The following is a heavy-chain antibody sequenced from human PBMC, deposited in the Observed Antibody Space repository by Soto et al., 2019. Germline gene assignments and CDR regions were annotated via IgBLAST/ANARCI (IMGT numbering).Heavy chain of an antibody. J-gene: IGHJ5*02. CDR1: GFSLSTTSGMS. CDR3: VRARGYSSGLRGDWFDP. D-gene: IGHD5-18*01. CDR2: IDGDDDR. V-gene: IGHV2-70*01. Sequence: SGPTLVNPTQTLTLTCTFSGFSLSTTSGMSVSWIRQPPGKALERLALIDGDDDRYYSTSLRTRLTISKDTSKKQVVLTMTNMDPVDTATYYCVRARGYSSGLRGDWFDPWGQGTQVTVSS.